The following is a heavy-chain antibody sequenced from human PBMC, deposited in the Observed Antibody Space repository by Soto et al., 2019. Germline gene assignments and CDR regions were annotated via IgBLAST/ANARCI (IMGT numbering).Heavy chain of an antibody. J-gene: IGHJ6*02. CDR3: ARDTNYCSSTSCYRYHYYYYGMDV. V-gene: IGHV1-2*04. Sequence: GASVKVSCKASGYTFTGYYMHWVRQAPGQGLEWMGWINPNSGGTNYAQKFQGWVTMTRDTSISTAYMELSRLRSDDTAVYYCARDTNYCSSTSCYRYHYYYYGMDVWGQGTTVNVSS. CDR1: GYTFTGYY. D-gene: IGHD2-2*02. CDR2: INPNSGGT.